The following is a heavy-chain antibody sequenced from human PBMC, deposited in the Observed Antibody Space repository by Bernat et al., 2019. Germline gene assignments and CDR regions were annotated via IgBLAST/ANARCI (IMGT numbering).Heavy chain of an antibody. Sequence: QVQLVQSGAEVKKPGASVKVSCKASGYTFTSYYMHWVRQAPGQGLEWMGIINPSGGSTSYAQKFQGRVTMTRDTSTSTVYMELSSLRSEDTAVYYCACRSSGLDTHDAFDIWGQGTMVTVSS. CDR1: GYTFTSYY. J-gene: IGHJ3*02. V-gene: IGHV1-46*01. CDR2: INPSGGST. CDR3: ACRSSGLDTHDAFDI. D-gene: IGHD5-18*01.